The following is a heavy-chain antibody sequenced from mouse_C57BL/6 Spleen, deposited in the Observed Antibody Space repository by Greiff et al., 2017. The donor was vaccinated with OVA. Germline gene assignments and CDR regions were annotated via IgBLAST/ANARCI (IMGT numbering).Heavy chain of an antibody. Sequence: VQLQQSGPELVKPGASVKISCKASGYTFTDYYMNWVKQSHGKSLEWIGDINPNNGGTSYNQKFKGKATLTVDKSSSTAYMELRSLTSEDSAVYYCASSPYDYDLYYFDYWGQGTTLTVSS. CDR3: ASSPYDYDLYYFDY. J-gene: IGHJ2*01. CDR2: INPNNGGT. CDR1: GYTFTDYY. D-gene: IGHD2-4*01. V-gene: IGHV1-26*01.